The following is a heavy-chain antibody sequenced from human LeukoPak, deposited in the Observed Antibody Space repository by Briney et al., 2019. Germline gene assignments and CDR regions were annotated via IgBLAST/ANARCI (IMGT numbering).Heavy chain of an antibody. CDR1: GYTFTSYY. CDR3: ARGTLNRYNYGNRATYYYYYYMDV. J-gene: IGHJ6*03. V-gene: IGHV1-46*01. Sequence: ASVKVSCKASGYTFTSYYMHWVRQAPGQGLEWMGIINPSGGSTSYAQKFQGRVTITRNTSISTAYMELSSLRSEDTAVYYCARGTLNRYNYGNRATYYYYYYMDVWGKGTTVTVSS. D-gene: IGHD5-18*01. CDR2: INPSGGST.